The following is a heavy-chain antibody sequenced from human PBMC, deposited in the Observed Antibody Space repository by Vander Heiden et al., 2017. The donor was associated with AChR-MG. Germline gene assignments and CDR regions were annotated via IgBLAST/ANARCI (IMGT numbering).Heavy chain of an antibody. J-gene: IGHJ6*02. CDR2: INPNTGGT. V-gene: IGHV1-2*02. Sequence: QVRLVQSGAEVRNPGASVKVSCKPSGYTFTGYYIPWVRHAPGQGLEWMGWINPNTGGTNYAQKFQGRVTMTRDTSINTAYMELTSLTSDDTAIYYCARWGGTYHSYGMDVWGRGTTVTVSS. CDR1: GYTFTGYY. CDR3: ARWGGTYHSYGMDV. D-gene: IGHD1-26*01.